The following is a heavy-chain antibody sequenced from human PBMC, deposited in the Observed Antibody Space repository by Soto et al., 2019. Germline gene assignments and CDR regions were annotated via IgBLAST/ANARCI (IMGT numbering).Heavy chain of an antibody. V-gene: IGHV1-2*02. J-gene: IGHJ5*02. D-gene: IGHD1-1*01. CDR1: GYTFTGYF. Sequence: ASVKFSCKASGYTFTGYFIHWVRQAPGEGLEWVGYINPNSGVTKYAPRFLGRVTITRDTSIRKAYMDLNNLRSDDTAVYFCARGGGTTLAPLPWGAGTLVTVSS. CDR3: ARGGGTTLAPLP. CDR2: INPNSGVT.